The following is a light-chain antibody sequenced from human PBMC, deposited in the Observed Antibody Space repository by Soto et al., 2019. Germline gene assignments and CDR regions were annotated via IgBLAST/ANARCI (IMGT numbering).Light chain of an antibody. CDR2: GAS. V-gene: IGKV3-20*01. CDR3: QQYGSSPRT. J-gene: IGKJ4*01. Sequence: DIVLTQSPGTLSLSPGERATLSCRXXQSVSSSNLAWYQQKPGQAPRLLIYGASSRATGIPDRFSGSGSGTDFTLSISRLEPEDFAVYYCQQYGSSPRTFGGGTKVDIK. CDR1: QSVSSSN.